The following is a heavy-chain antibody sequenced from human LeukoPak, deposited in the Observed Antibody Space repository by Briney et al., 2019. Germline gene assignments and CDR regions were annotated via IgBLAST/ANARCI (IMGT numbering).Heavy chain of an antibody. Sequence: GASVKVSCKTSGYIFTGYYMHWLRQAPGQGLEGMGRINPNSGGTYYAQKFRSRVHMTRDNSISTAYMALASLISDDTAVYYWAGGVLHGGGNWFDPWGQGTLVTVSS. J-gene: IGHJ5*02. CDR2: INPNSGGT. CDR1: GYIFTGYY. V-gene: IGHV1-2*06. D-gene: IGHD3-16*01. CDR3: AGGVLHGGGNWFDP.